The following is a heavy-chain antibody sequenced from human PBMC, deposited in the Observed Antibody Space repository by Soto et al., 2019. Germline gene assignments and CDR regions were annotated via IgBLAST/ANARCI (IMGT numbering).Heavy chain of an antibody. J-gene: IGHJ4*02. CDR1: GFTFSSYG. Sequence: QVQLVESGGGVVQPGRSLRLSCAASGFTFSSYGMHWVRQAPGKGLEWVAVISYDGSNKYYADSVKGRFTISRDNSKNTPYMQMNRLRAEDTAVYYCAKDYDSRGGRCGTFDYWGQGTLVTVSS. V-gene: IGHV3-30*18. CDR3: AKDYDSRGGRCGTFDY. CDR2: ISYDGSNK. D-gene: IGHD5-12*01.